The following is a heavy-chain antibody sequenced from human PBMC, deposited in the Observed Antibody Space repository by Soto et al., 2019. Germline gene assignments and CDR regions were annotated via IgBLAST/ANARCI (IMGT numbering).Heavy chain of an antibody. CDR2: ISVGGSNT. CDR1: GFTFSSCA. D-gene: IGHD6-19*01. J-gene: IGHJ4*02. Sequence: EVQLLESGGGLVQPGGSLRLSCAASGFTFSSCAMNWVRQTPGKGLEWVSGISVGGSNTYYADSVKGRFTISRDNSQNTLYLQMNSLRAEDTAVYFCAKRAWGSSGPFDYWGQGTLVTVSS. V-gene: IGHV3-23*01. CDR3: AKRAWGSSGPFDY.